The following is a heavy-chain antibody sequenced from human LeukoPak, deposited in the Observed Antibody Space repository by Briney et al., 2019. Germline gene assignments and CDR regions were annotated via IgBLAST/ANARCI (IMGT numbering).Heavy chain of an antibody. CDR2: ISTYNGNT. V-gene: IGHV1-18*04. J-gene: IGHJ4*02. CDR3: AREWAGGYSYGPYLDY. D-gene: IGHD5-18*01. CDR1: GYTFISYG. Sequence: ASVKVSCKASGYTFISYGINWVRQAPGQGLEWMGRISTYNGNTNYAQKFQGRVTMTTDTSTSTAYMEVKSLRSDDTAVYYCAREWAGGYSYGPYLDYRGQGTLVTVSS.